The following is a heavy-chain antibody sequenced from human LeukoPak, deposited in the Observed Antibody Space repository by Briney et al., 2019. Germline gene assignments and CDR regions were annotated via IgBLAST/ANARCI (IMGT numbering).Heavy chain of an antibody. CDR3: ARVPPRTVRYFDLSLRGFDY. CDR1: GGSISSYY. D-gene: IGHD3-9*01. V-gene: IGHV4-38-2*02. CDR2: IYHSGST. J-gene: IGHJ4*02. Sequence: SETLSLTCTVSGGSISSYYWGWIRQPPGKGLEWIGSIYHSGSTSYNPALNSRVTISVDTSKNQFSLKLTSVTAADTAVYYCARVPPRTVRYFDLSLRGFDYWGQGTLVTVSS.